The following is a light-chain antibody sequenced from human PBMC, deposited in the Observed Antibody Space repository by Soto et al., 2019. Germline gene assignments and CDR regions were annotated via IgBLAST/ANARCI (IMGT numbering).Light chain of an antibody. CDR2: KAS. CDR1: QSIISW. J-gene: IGKJ1*01. CDR3: QHYNSYSEA. V-gene: IGKV1-5*03. Sequence: DIQMTQSPSTLSSSVGDIVTITFRASQSIISWLAFYQQKPGKAPKLLIYKASTVKSGVPSRFSGRGSGTEFTLTISSLQPHHFATYYCQHYNSYSEAFGQGTKV.